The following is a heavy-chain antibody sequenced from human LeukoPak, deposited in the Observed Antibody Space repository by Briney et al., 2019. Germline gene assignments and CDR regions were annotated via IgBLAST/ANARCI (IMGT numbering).Heavy chain of an antibody. D-gene: IGHD2-2*01. CDR1: GGSISSGGYY. V-gene: IGHV4-31*03. CDR2: IYYSGST. Sequence: PSETLSLTCTVSGGSISSGGYYWSWIRQHPGKGLEWIGYIYYSGSTYYNPSLKSRVTISVDTSKNQFSLKLSSVTAADTAVYYCARDQLLSIRGDEPNWFDPWGQGTLVTVSS. CDR3: ARDQLLSIRGDEPNWFDP. J-gene: IGHJ5*02.